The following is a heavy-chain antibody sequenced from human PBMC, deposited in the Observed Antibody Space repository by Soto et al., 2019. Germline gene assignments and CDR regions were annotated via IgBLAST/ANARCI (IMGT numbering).Heavy chain of an antibody. D-gene: IGHD3-10*01. Sequence: SETLSLTCNISGSSIDRSNYYWDWLRLSSWMVLELIGTTYYYGNAYYNPSLRIRVSMSVDTSKNQFSLKLISVTAADTAVYYCARHFVAVVIKGWGYWGQGKLVT. CDR2: TYYYGNA. CDR3: ARHFVAVVIKGWGY. J-gene: IGHJ4*02. CDR1: GSSIDRSNYY. V-gene: IGHV4-39*01.